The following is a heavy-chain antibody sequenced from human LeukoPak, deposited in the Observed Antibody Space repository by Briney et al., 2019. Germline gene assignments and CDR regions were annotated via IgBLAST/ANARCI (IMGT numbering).Heavy chain of an antibody. CDR3: ARALRTVTTYWYSDL. J-gene: IGHJ2*01. V-gene: IGHV4-31*03. CDR2: IYNSEST. Sequence: SQTLSLTCTVSGGSINSGGYYWSWIRQLPGKGLEWIGNIYNSESTSYNPSLKSRVTISVDTSRNQFSLRLSSVTAADTAVYYCARALRTVTTYWYSDLWGRGTLVTVSS. D-gene: IGHD4-17*01. CDR1: GGSINSGGYY.